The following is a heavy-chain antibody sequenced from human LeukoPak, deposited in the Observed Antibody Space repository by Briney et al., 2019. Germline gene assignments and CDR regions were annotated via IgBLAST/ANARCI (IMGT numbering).Heavy chain of an antibody. V-gene: IGHV5-10-1*01. D-gene: IGHD2-15*01. CDR3: ARQGGGGDFFGF. J-gene: IGHJ4*02. CDR2: IDPTDSYT. CDR1: GYSFTSYW. Sequence: GESLRISCKGSGYSFTSYWITWVRQMPGKGLEWMGRIDPTDSYTNYSPSFQGHVTISVDKSISTAYLQWSSLKASDTAMYYCARQGGGGDFFGFWGQGTLVTVSS.